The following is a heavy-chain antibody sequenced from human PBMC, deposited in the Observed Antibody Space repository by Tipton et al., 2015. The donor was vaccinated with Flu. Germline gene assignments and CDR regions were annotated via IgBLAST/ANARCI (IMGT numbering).Heavy chain of an antibody. Sequence: PGLVKPSQTLSLTCNVSGDSISSNNYYWNWIRQHPGKGLEWIGYIHYSGSTYYNPSLKSRLTISVDTSKNQFSLKLTSVTAADTAVYFCAKDLPATGSLGYWGQGTLVTVSS. J-gene: IGHJ4*02. V-gene: IGHV4-31*03. CDR3: AKDLPATGSLGY. D-gene: IGHD2-15*01. CDR2: IHYSGST. CDR1: GDSISSNNYY.